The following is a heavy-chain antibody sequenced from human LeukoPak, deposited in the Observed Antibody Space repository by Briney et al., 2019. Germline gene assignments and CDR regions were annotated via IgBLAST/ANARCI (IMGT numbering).Heavy chain of an antibody. Sequence: ASVKVSCKASGYTFTSYGFSWVRQAPGQGLEWMGWISAYNGNTNYAQKFQGRVTMTTDTSTSTVYMELSSLRSEDTAVYFCARGGRVRGVSFDYWGQGTLVTVSS. V-gene: IGHV1-18*01. CDR1: GYTFTSYG. CDR2: ISAYNGNT. CDR3: ARGGRVRGVSFDY. D-gene: IGHD3-10*01. J-gene: IGHJ4*02.